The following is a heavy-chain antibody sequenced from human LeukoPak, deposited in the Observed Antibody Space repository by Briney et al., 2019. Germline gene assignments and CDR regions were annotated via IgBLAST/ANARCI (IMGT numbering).Heavy chain of an antibody. CDR1: GGSISSYY. V-gene: IGHV4-59*12. CDR3: ARGGGVDMITFGGVIVTPFDY. Sequence: SETLSLTCTVSGGSISSYYWSWIRQPPGKGLEWIGYIYYSGSTNYNPSLKSRVTISVDTSKNQFSLKLSSVTAADTAVYYCARGGGVDMITFGGVIVTPFDYWGQGTLVTVSS. CDR2: IYYSGST. D-gene: IGHD3-16*02. J-gene: IGHJ4*02.